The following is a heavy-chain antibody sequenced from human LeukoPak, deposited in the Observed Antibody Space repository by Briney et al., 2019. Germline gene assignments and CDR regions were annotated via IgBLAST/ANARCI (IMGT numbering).Heavy chain of an antibody. CDR3: AKGTNTYVVPWFDY. CDR2: VSSSGGTT. J-gene: IGHJ4*02. Sequence: GGSLRLSCAASGFSFNKYAMAWVRQAPGKGLEWVSSVSSSGGTTYYADSVKGRFTISRDNSKSTLFLQMNSLRAEDTALYYCAKGTNTYVVPWFDYWGQGTLVTVSS. CDR1: GFSFNKYA. D-gene: IGHD2-8*01. V-gene: IGHV3-23*01.